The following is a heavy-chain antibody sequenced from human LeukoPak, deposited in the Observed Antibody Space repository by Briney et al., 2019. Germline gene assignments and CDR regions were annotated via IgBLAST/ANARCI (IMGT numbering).Heavy chain of an antibody. CDR2: INPNSGGT. J-gene: IGHJ4*02. CDR3: ARGDGYSSTRPFDY. V-gene: IGHV1-2*02. Sequence: ASVKVSCKASGYTFTGYYMHWVRQAPGQGLEWMGWINPNSGGTNYAQKFQGRVTMTRDTSISTANMELGRLRSDDTDDTAVYYCARGDGYSSTRPFDYWGQGTLVTVSS. D-gene: IGHD6-13*01. CDR1: GYTFTGYY.